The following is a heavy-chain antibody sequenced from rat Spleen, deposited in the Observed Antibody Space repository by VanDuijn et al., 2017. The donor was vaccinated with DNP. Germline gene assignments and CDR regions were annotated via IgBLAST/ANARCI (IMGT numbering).Heavy chain of an antibody. CDR2: ISTGGGNT. J-gene: IGHJ4*01. CDR3: TRHHLYSAPYYAMDA. Sequence: EVQLVESGGDLVRPGRSLKLSCVASGFTFKNSWMTWVRQAPTKGLEWVASISTGGGNTYYRDSVKGRFTISRDDAKDTLSLQMNSLRSEDTGTYYCTRHHLYSAPYYAMDAWGQGTSVTVSS. D-gene: IGHD3-3*01. CDR1: GFTFKNSW. V-gene: IGHV5S13*01.